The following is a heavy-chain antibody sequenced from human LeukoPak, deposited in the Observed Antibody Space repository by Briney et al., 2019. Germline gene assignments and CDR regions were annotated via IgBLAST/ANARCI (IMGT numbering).Heavy chain of an antibody. D-gene: IGHD3-22*01. CDR3: ATDFYDST. Sequence: GGSLRLSCATSGSTFSNAWMNWVRQAPGKGLEWVGRIRSNSDGGTIDYAAPVKGRFTLSRDDSKTTLYLQMSSLQTEDTAVYYCATDFYDSTWGQGTLVTVSS. CDR1: GSTFSNAW. J-gene: IGHJ5*02. V-gene: IGHV3-15*07. CDR2: IRSNSDGGTI.